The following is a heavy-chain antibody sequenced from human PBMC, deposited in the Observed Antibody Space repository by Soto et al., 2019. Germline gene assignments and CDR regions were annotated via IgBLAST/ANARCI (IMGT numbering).Heavy chain of an antibody. CDR3: AKDADYGGWFDP. Sequence: PGGSLRLSCAASGFTFSSYGMHWVRQAPGKGLEWVAVISYDGSNKYYADSVKGRFTISRDNSKNTLYLQMNSLRAEDTAVYYCAKDADYGGWFDPWGQGTLVTVSS. D-gene: IGHD4-17*01. CDR1: GFTFSSYG. V-gene: IGHV3-30*18. CDR2: ISYDGSNK. J-gene: IGHJ5*02.